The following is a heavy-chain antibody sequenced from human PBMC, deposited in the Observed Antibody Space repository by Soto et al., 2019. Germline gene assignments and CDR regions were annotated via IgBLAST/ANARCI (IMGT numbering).Heavy chain of an antibody. CDR1: GFTFSSYG. CDR2: IWYDGSNR. Sequence: GGSLRLSCAAAGFTFSSYGMHWVRQAPGKGLEWVAVIWYDGSNRYYADSVKGRFTISRDNSKNTLYLQMNSLRAEDTAVYYCARGYCSGGSCYFFDYWGQGTLVTVSS. CDR3: ARGYCSGGSCYFFDY. D-gene: IGHD2-15*01. J-gene: IGHJ4*02. V-gene: IGHV3-33*01.